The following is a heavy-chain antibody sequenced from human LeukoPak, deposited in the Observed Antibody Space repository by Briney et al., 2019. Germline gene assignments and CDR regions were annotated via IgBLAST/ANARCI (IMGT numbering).Heavy chain of an antibody. CDR1: GVTFCSYG. V-gene: IGHV3-30*18. Sequence: GGSLRLSCEVSGVTFCSYGMHWVRQAPGKGLEWVAVISYDGTNEYYADSVTGRFTISRDNSESTLYLQMNSLRPEDTAIYYCVKVVNLRYFYFYGLDVWGHGTTVTVSS. D-gene: IGHD2-21*01. CDR2: ISYDGTNE. J-gene: IGHJ6*02. CDR3: VKVVNLRYFYFYGLDV.